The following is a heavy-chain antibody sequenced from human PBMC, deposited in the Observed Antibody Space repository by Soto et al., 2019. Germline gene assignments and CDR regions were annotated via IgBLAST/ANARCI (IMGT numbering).Heavy chain of an antibody. CDR2: ISSSTSYV. CDR3: ARDPSEGRVGNWFES. D-gene: IGHD2-2*01. V-gene: IGHV3-21*06. Sequence: LRLSCAASGFTFSRYGVNWLRQAPGKGLEWVASISSSTSYVYYADSVKGRFSTSRDNAKNILYLEMYALRSEDTAVYYCARDPSEGRVGNWFESWGQGTLVTVSS. CDR1: GFTFSRYG. J-gene: IGHJ5*01.